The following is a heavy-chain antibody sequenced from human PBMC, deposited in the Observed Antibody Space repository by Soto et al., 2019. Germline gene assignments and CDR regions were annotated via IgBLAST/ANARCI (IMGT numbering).Heavy chain of an antibody. J-gene: IGHJ4*02. CDR3: ARHLVATLWVYFDH. CDR1: GGSLSGYY. D-gene: IGHD5-12*01. V-gene: IGHV4-59*01. Sequence: SETLSLTCSIFGGSLSGYYWSWIRQPPGKGLEWIGYIYYGGNTNYNSSLKSRVAISLDTPKNQFSLNLASVTAADTAVYYCARHLVATLWVYFDHWGQGTLVTVSS. CDR2: IYYGGNT.